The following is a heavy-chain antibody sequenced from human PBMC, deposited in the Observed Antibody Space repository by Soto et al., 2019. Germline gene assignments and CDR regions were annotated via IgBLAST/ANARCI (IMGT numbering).Heavy chain of an antibody. D-gene: IGHD6-13*01. J-gene: IGHJ5*02. V-gene: IGHV1-8*01. Sequence: QVRVVQSGAEVKKPGASVKVSCKTSGYTFITYEIIWVRQATGQGLEWMGWMNPRSGNTGYSQKFQGRVAMTRNTSINTTYMELPNLTSEDTAVYYCARGDSLTSSWYWFDTWGQGTLVTVSS. CDR1: GYTFITYE. CDR3: ARGDSLTSSWYWFDT. CDR2: MNPRSGNT.